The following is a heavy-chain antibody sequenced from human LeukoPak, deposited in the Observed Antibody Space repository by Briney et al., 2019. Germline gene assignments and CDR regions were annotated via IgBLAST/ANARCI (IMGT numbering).Heavy chain of an antibody. V-gene: IGHV3-64*04. J-gene: IGHJ6*02. D-gene: IGHD3-3*01. CDR1: GFTFSNYA. CDR2: ISSNGGST. Sequence: PGGSLRLSCAASGFTFSNYAMHWVRQAPGEGLEYVSAISSNGGSTYYADSVKGRFTISRDISKNTLYLQMNSLRAEDTAVYYCAKNRATYYDFWSGSQGVWGQGTTVTVSS. CDR3: AKNRATYYDFWSGSQGV.